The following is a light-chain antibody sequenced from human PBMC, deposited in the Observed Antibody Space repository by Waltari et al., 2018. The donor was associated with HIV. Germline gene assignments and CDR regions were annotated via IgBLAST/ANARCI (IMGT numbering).Light chain of an antibody. CDR3: GTWDSGVSAGV. CDR1: ASNLGKTD. V-gene: IGLV1-51*01. CDR2: DNN. J-gene: IGLJ3*02. Sequence: QSVLTQPPSLSAAPGQTVTISCSGSASNLGKTDVSWYQQLPETAPKLIIYDNNKRPSGIPDRFSGSKSGTSATLAITGLRTGDEADYYCGTWDSGVSAGVFGGGTKLTVL.